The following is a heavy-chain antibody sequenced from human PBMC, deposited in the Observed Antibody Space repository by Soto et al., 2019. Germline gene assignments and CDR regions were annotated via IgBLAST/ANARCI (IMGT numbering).Heavy chain of an antibody. J-gene: IGHJ6*03. CDR1: GFTFSTYS. V-gene: IGHV3-21*01. Sequence: GGSLRLSCAASGFTFSTYSMNWVRQAPGKGLEWVSSISSSSGYIYYADSVQGRFTISRDNAENSLFLQMSSLRAEDTAVYYCAGGEIEGPYYYYYYMDVWGKGTTVTVSS. CDR3: AGGEIEGPYYYYYYMDV. D-gene: IGHD3-16*01. CDR2: ISSSSGYI.